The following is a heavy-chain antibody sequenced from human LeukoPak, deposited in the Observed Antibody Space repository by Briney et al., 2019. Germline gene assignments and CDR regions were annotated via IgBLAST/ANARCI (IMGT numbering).Heavy chain of an antibody. V-gene: IGHV3-11*01. CDR3: ARARRGGPFDY. CDR2: VTSSGNTL. Sequence: PGGSLRLSCAASGFTFSNAWMSWVRQAPGKGLEWVSYVTSSGNTLEYADSVKGRFIISRDDDKNSLLLQMNSLRADDTAVYYCARARRGGPFDYWGQGTLVTVSS. CDR1: GFTFSNAW. D-gene: IGHD3-16*01. J-gene: IGHJ4*02.